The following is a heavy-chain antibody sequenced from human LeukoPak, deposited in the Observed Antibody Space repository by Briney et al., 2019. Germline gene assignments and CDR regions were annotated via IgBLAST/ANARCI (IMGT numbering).Heavy chain of an antibody. J-gene: IGHJ4*02. V-gene: IGHV1-8*03. CDR2: MNPNSGNT. D-gene: IGHD4-23*01. CDR3: ARVGNSLPFDY. CDR1: GCTFTSYD. Sequence: ASVKVSCKASGCTFTSYDINWVRQATGQGLEWMGWMNPNSGNTGYAQKFQGRVTITRNTSISTAYMELSSLRSEDTAVYYCARVGNSLPFDYWGQGTLVTVSS.